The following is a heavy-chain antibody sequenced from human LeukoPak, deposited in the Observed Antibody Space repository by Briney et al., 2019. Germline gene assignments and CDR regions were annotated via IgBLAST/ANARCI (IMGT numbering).Heavy chain of an antibody. V-gene: IGHV4-59*11. J-gene: IGHJ6*03. Sequence: PSETLSLTCTVSGGSINSHYWNWVRQSPGKGLEWIGYMYHTGSTDYNPSLESRVTISIDSSKTQFSLRLASVTAADTAAYYCARATGFYASGPYCYLDVWGKGTTVTVSS. CDR3: ARATGFYASGPYCYLDV. D-gene: IGHD3-10*01. CDR2: MYHTGST. CDR1: GGSINSHY.